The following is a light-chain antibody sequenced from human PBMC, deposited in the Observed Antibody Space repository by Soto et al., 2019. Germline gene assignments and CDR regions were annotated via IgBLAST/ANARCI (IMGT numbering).Light chain of an antibody. CDR1: QSIGSW. CDR3: QQYNTNPWT. Sequence: DIQMTQSPSTLSASVGDRVTITCRASQSIGSWLAWFQQKAGKAPKLLIYKVSSLERGVPSRFSGSGSGTECTLTISSLQPDDFATHSCQQYNTNPWTFGQGTKVEIK. CDR2: KVS. J-gene: IGKJ1*01. V-gene: IGKV1-5*03.